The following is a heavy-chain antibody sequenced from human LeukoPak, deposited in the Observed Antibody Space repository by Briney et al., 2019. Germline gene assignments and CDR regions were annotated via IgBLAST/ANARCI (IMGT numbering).Heavy chain of an antibody. CDR3: ARTPNHGSGSYYNFDAVG. Sequence: PSETLSLTCTVSGGSISSGDYYWSWIRQPPGKGLEWIGYIYYSGSTYYNPSLKSRVTISVDTSKNQFSLKLSSVTAADTAVYYCARTPNHGSGSYYNFDAVGWGQGTLVTVSS. CDR2: IYYSGST. V-gene: IGHV4-30-4*01. D-gene: IGHD3-10*01. J-gene: IGHJ4*02. CDR1: GGSISSGDYY.